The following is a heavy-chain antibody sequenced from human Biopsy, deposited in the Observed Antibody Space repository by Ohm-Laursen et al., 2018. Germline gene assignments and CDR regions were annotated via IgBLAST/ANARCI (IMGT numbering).Heavy chain of an antibody. Sequence: SQTLSLTCTVSGVSISSYFWSWIRQRPGKGLEWIGYIFNSANTYYNPSLKNLITISGDTSKNQFSLKLNSVTAADTAVYYCARGDYFDSNGYFWFDPWGQGTLVTVSS. V-gene: IGHV4-31*01. J-gene: IGHJ5*02. CDR3: ARGDYFDSNGYFWFDP. CDR2: IFNSANT. D-gene: IGHD3-22*01. CDR1: GVSISSYF.